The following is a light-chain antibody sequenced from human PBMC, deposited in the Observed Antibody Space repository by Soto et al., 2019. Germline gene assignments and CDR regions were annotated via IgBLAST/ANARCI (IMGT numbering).Light chain of an antibody. CDR2: LNSDGSH. V-gene: IGLV4-69*01. CDR1: SGHSSYA. Sequence: QAVVTQSPSASASLGASVKLTCTLSSGHSSYAIAWHQQQPEKGPRYLMKLNSDGSHSKGDGIPDRFSGSSSGAERYLTLSSLQSEDGADYYCQTWGTGIRVFGGGTKLTVL. J-gene: IGLJ2*01. CDR3: QTWGTGIRV.